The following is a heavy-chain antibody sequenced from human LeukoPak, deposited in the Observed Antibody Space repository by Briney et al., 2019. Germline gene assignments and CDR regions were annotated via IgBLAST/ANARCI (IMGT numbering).Heavy chain of an antibody. CDR3: ARDRSGYGAFDI. D-gene: IGHD3-3*01. V-gene: IGHV4-39*02. CDR1: GGSISSSSYY. Sequence: PSETLSLTCTVSGGSISSSSYYWGWIRQPPGKGLEWIGSIYYSGSTYYNPSLKSRVTISVDTSKNQFSLKLSSMTAADTAVYYCARDRSGYGAFDIWGQGTMITVSS. CDR2: IYYSGST. J-gene: IGHJ3*02.